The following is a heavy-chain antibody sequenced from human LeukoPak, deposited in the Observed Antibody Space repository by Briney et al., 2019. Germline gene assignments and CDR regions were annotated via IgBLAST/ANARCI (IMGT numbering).Heavy chain of an antibody. CDR3: ARASDTIFGVARDGFAS. D-gene: IGHD3-3*01. CDR2: IRSKVYGGTT. V-gene: IGHV3-49*03. CDR1: GFTFGDYA. J-gene: IGHJ4*02. Sequence: GGSLRLSCTASGFTFGDYAMSWLRQAPGKGLEWVGFIRSKVYGGTTEYAATVKGRFTISSDASESIAYLHINSLKTEDEAVSYSARASDTIFGVARDGFASWGPGTLVTVSS.